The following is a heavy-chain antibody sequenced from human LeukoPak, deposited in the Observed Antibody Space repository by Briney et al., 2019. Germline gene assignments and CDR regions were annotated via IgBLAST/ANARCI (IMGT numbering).Heavy chain of an antibody. V-gene: IGHV4-39*01. CDR3: ARLHLLEYCSDGSCYEGYFDY. Sequence: SETLSLTCTVSGGSIRSSSFYWGWIRQPPGKGLEWIGSIYYSGSTYYNPSLKSRVTLSVDTSKNQFSLKLSSVTAAHTAVYYCARLHLLEYCSDGSCYEGYFDYWGQGTLVTVSS. D-gene: IGHD2-15*01. CDR2: IYYSGST. J-gene: IGHJ4*02. CDR1: GGSIRSSSFY.